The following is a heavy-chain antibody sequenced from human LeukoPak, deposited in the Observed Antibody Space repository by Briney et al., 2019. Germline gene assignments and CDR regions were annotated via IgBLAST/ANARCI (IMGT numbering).Heavy chain of an antibody. Sequence: PGGSLRLSCAASGFTFSDYGMHWVRQAPGKGLEWVAFIRYDRSNKYYADSVKGRFTISRDNSENTVYLQMNSLRDEDTAVYYCPKDLSTNFYDSSAFFSYWGQGTLVIVSS. CDR2: IRYDRSNK. D-gene: IGHD3-22*01. J-gene: IGHJ4*02. V-gene: IGHV3-30*02. CDR1: GFTFSDYG. CDR3: PKDLSTNFYDSSAFFSY.